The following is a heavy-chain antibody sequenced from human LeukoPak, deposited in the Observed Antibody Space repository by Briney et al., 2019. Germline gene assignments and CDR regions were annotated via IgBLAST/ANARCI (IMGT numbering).Heavy chain of an antibody. V-gene: IGHV3-15*01. CDR2: IKSKIDGETT. CDR3: TTDWDMIDCGGDCYSY. J-gene: IGHJ4*02. Sequence: NPGGSLTLSCAASGFSFDKAWMSWVRQAPEKGLEWVGRIKSKIDGETTDYAAPVRGRFTISRDDSENMLFLQMDSLKTEDTGVYYCTTDWDMIDCGGDCYSYWGQGTLVTVSS. D-gene: IGHD2-21*02. CDR1: GFSFDKAW.